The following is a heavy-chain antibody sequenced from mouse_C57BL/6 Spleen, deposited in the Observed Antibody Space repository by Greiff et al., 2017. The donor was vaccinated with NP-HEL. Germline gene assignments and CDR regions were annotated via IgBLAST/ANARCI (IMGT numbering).Heavy chain of an antibody. J-gene: IGHJ4*01. V-gene: IGHV2-2*01. CDR2: IWSGGSP. CDR3: ARKARFGGAMDY. Sequence: VQLQESGPGLVQPSQSLSITCTVSGFSLTSYGVHWVRQSPGKGLEWLGVIWSGGSPDYNAAFISRLSISKDNSKSQVFFKMNSLQADDTAIYYCARKARFGGAMDYWGQGTSVTVSS. CDR1: GFSLTSYG.